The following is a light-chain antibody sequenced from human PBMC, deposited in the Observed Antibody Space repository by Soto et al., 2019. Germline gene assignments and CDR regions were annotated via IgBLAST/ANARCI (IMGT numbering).Light chain of an antibody. V-gene: IGKV1-5*03. J-gene: IGKJ2*01. CDR3: QQYTSYYT. CDR2: KAS. Sequence: DIQMTQSPSTQSASVGDRVTITCRASQTVNTWLAWYQQKPGKAPNLLIYKASTLDSGVPSRFSGSGSGTDFTLTISGLQPDDFATYYCQQYTSYYTFGQGTKVDIK. CDR1: QTVNTW.